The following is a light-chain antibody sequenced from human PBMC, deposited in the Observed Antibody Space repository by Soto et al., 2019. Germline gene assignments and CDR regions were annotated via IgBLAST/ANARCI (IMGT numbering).Light chain of an antibody. CDR2: GNS. Sequence: QSALTQPPSVSGAPGQRVTLSCTGSSSNIGSGYDVHWYQQLPGAAPKLLIYGNSNRPSGVPDRFSGSKSGTSASLAITGLQAEDEADYYCQSYDSGLSGFMVFGGGTKLTVL. CDR3: QSYDSGLSGFMV. CDR1: SSNIGSGYD. J-gene: IGLJ3*02. V-gene: IGLV1-40*01.